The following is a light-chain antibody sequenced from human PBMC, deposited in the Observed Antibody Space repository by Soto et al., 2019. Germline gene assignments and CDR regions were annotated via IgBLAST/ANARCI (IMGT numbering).Light chain of an antibody. CDR3: QQYGASPPYT. J-gene: IGKJ2*01. CDR2: AAS. CDR1: RSFASSY. Sequence: EIVLTQSPDTLSLSPGERASLSCRASRSFASSYLAWYQHKPGQAPRLLIYAASTRATGVPLRFSGSGSGTDFPLSISRLEPEDSAIYYCQQYGASPPYTFGQGTKLEIK. V-gene: IGKV3-20*01.